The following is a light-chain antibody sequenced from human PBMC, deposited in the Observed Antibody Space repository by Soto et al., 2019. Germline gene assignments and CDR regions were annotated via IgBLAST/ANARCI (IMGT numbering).Light chain of an antibody. J-gene: IGKJ4*01. V-gene: IGKV3-11*01. CDR2: DAS. CDR3: QQRSNSPVT. CDR1: QSVHSY. Sequence: EIVLTQSPATLSLSPGDRATLFCRASQSVHSYLAWYRLKPGQAPRLLIYDASNRATGIPARFSGSGSGTDFILTISSLEPEDFAVYYCQQRSNSPVTFRGGTRVEIK.